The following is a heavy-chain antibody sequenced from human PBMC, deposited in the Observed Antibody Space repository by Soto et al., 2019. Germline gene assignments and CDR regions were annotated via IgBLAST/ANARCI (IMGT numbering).Heavy chain of an antibody. CDR1: GFTFSNAW. J-gene: IGHJ6*02. CDR3: TTVLAARYWGGYYYYYGMDV. V-gene: IGHV3-15*07. Sequence: PGGSLRLSCAASGFTFSNAWMNWVRQAPGKGLEWVGRIKSKTDGGTTDYAAPVKGRFTISRDDSKNTLYLQMNSLKTEDTAVYYCTTVLAARYWGGYYYYYGMDVWGQGTTVTVSS. D-gene: IGHD6-6*01. CDR2: IKSKTDGGTT.